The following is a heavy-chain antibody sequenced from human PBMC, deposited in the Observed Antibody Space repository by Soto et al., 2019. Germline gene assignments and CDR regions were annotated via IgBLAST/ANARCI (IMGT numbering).Heavy chain of an antibody. V-gene: IGHV1-18*01. CDR1: GYTFTNFG. J-gene: IGHJ4*02. CDR2: ISAYNGNT. D-gene: IGHD3-16*01. Sequence: QVQLVQSGAEVKKPGASVKVSCKTSGYTFTNFGLSWVRQAPGQGLEWMGWISAYNGNTNYAQNFKGRVTMTTDTSTSTAYMVLRSLGADDTAVYYCARGGAPIDSWGQGTLVTVSS. CDR3: ARGGAPIDS.